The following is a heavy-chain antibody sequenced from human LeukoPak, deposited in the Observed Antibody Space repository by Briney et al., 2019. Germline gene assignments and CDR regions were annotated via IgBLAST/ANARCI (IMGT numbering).Heavy chain of an antibody. CDR2: IYPGDSDT. D-gene: IGHD3-22*01. V-gene: IGHV5-51*01. CDR1: GYSFSSYW. J-gene: IGHJ4*02. Sequence: GESLKISCKGSGYSFSSYWIGWVRQMPGKGLEWMGIIYPGDSDTRYSPSFQGQVTISADKSISTAYLQWSSLKASDTAMYYCARPASYDSSGYYYYYFDYWGQGTLVTVSS. CDR3: ARPASYDSSGYYYYYFDY.